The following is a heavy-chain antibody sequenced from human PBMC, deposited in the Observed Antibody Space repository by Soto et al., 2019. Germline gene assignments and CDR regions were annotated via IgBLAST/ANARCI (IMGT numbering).Heavy chain of an antibody. Sequence: SETLSLTCTVIGDSVSSNNYYWSWIRQRPGKGLEWIAYIHYSGDSYDNPSLTSRITMSMDVSKNQFSLNLRSVTAADTAIYYCARDVNDSSGSQGFDYWGQGTLVTV. CDR1: GDSVSSNNYY. V-gene: IGHV4-31*03. CDR3: ARDVNDSSGSQGFDY. J-gene: IGHJ4*02. CDR2: IHYSGDS. D-gene: IGHD3-22*01.